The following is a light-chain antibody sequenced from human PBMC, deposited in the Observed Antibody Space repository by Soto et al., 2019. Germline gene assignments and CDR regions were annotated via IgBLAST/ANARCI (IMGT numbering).Light chain of an antibody. J-gene: IGLJ3*02. CDR1: SSNIGSNY. CDR2: ENN. Sequence: QSALTQPPSLSAAPGQKVTISCSGSSSNIGSNYVSWYQHLPETAPKLLIYENNKRPSGIPDRFSGSKSGTSATLGITGHQTGDEADYYCGTWDNSLSLWVFGGGTKVTV. CDR3: GTWDNSLSLWV. V-gene: IGLV1-51*02.